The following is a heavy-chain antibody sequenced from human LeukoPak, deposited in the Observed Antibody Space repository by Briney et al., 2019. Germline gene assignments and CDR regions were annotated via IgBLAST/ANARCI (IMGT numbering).Heavy chain of an antibody. CDR3: ARHSSGFLYYFDY. CDR1: GGSISTYY. J-gene: IGHJ4*02. Sequence: SETLSLTCTVSGGSISTYYWSWIRQPPGKGLEWIGYIYYRGSTNYNPSLMSRVTMSVDTSTNQFPLKLTSVTAADTAVYYCARHSSGFLYYFDYWGRGTLVTVSS. CDR2: IYYRGST. V-gene: IGHV4-59*08. D-gene: IGHD6-19*01.